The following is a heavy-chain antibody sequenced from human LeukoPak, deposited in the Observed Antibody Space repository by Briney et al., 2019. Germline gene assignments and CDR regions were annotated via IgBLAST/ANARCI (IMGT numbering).Heavy chain of an antibody. CDR1: GFTFSGYG. V-gene: IGHV3-30*02. J-gene: IGHJ4*02. D-gene: IGHD2-21*01. Sequence: GGSLRLSCAASGFTFSGYGMHWVRQAPGKGLDWVAFIRSDESGKYYADSVKGRFTISRDNSRNTLYLQMNSLRTEDTAVYYCASQAAYFDYWGQGTLVTVPS. CDR3: ASQAAYFDY. CDR2: IRSDESGK.